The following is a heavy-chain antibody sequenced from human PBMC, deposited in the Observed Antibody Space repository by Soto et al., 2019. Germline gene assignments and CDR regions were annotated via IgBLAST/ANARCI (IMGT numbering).Heavy chain of an antibody. D-gene: IGHD6-19*01. CDR1: GFTFSTSS. CDR3: ARGDSDWYYFDY. V-gene: IGHV3-21*01. CDR2: ISSTSSYI. Sequence: EVQLVESGGGLVQPGGSLRLSCAASGFTFSTSSMNWVRQAPGKGLEWVSSISSTSSYIYYADSLKGRFTSSRDNDKNSLYLQMNRLSAVDAAVYYCARGDSDWYYFDYWGRGTLVTVSS. J-gene: IGHJ4*02.